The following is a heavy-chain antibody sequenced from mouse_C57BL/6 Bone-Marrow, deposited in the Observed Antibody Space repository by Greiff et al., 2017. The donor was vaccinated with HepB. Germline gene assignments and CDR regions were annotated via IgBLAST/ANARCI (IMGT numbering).Heavy chain of an antibody. V-gene: IGHV1-81*01. CDR2: IYPRSGNT. Sequence: VQLQQSGAELARPGASVKLSCKASGYTFTSYGISWVKQRTGQGLEWIGEIYPRSGNTYYNEKFKGKATLTAYKSSSTAYMELRSLTSEDSAVYFCARGEYYSNTGDYWGQGTTLTVSS. CDR1: GYTFTSYG. J-gene: IGHJ2*01. D-gene: IGHD2-5*01. CDR3: ARGEYYSNTGDY.